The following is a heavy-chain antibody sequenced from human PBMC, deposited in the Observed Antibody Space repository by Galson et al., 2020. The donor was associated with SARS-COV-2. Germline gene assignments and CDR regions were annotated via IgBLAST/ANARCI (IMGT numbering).Heavy chain of an antibody. J-gene: IGHJ6*02. Sequence: GESLKISCAASGFTFSNAWMSWVRQAPGKGLEWVGRIKSKTDGGTTDYAAPVKGRFTISRDDSKNTLYLQMNSLKTEDTAVYYCTTDQIIAVAGYYYYYGMDVWGQGTTVTVSS. CDR2: IKSKTDGGTT. CDR3: TTDQIIAVAGYYYYYGMDV. D-gene: IGHD6-19*01. CDR1: GFTFSNAW. V-gene: IGHV3-15*01.